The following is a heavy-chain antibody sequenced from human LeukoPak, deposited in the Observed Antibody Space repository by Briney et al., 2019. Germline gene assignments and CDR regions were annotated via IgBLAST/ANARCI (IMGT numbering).Heavy chain of an antibody. CDR3: ARQAGSPSSAIDY. Sequence: PGESLKISCTGSGYSFTSYWIGWVRQMPGKGLEWMGIIYPGDSDTRYSTSFQGQVTISADKSISNAFLQWSSLKASETAMYYCARQAGSPSSAIDYWGQGTLVTVSS. J-gene: IGHJ4*02. V-gene: IGHV5-51*01. CDR1: GYSFTSYW. CDR2: IYPGDSDT. D-gene: IGHD2-2*01.